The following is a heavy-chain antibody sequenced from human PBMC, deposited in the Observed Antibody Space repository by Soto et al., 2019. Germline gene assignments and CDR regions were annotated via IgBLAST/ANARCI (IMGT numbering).Heavy chain of an antibody. D-gene: IGHD6-19*01. CDR2: ISSSGSTI. Sequence: PGGSLRLSCAASGFTFSSYEMTWVRQAPGKGLEWVSYISSSGSTIYYADSVKGRFTISRDNAKNSLYLQMNSLRAEDTAVYYCGKERRGSGWSVCNFWGQGALVTVSS. V-gene: IGHV3-48*03. CDR1: GFTFSSYE. CDR3: GKERRGSGWSVCNF. J-gene: IGHJ4*02.